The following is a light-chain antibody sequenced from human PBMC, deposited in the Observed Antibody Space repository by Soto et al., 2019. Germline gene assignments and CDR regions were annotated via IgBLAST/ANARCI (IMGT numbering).Light chain of an antibody. CDR1: SSDVGGYNY. J-gene: IGLJ2*01. CDR2: DVS. V-gene: IGLV2-14*03. CDR3: SSYTSRSTVV. Sequence: QSALTQPASVSGSPGQSITISCTGTSSDVGGYNYVSWYQQHPGKAPKLIIYDVSNRPSGVSNRFSGSKSGNTASLTISGLQAEDEADYYCSSYTSRSTVVFGGGTQLTVL.